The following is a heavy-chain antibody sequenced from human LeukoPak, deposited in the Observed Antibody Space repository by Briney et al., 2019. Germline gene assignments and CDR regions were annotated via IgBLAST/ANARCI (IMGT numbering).Heavy chain of an antibody. V-gene: IGHV3-74*01. J-gene: IGHJ3*02. D-gene: IGHD3-10*01. CDR2: INSDGSST. CDR1: GFTFGSYW. CDR3: ARDRVLGDAFDI. Sequence: PGGSLRLSCAASGFTFGSYWMHWVRQAPGKGLVWVSRINSDGSSTSNADSVKGRFTISRDNAKNTLYLHMNSLRAEDTAVYYCARDRVLGDAFDIWGQGTMVSVSS.